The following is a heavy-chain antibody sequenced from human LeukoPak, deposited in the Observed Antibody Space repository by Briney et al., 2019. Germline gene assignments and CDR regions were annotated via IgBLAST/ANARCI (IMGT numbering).Heavy chain of an antibody. Sequence: SETLSLTCTVSGDSISGYYWNWLRQPAGEGLEWIGRIYTSGSTNYNPSLKSRVTMSVDTSKNQFSLKLTSVTAADTAVYYCARARYASGWLDYWGQGALASVSS. D-gene: IGHD6-19*01. V-gene: IGHV4-4*07. J-gene: IGHJ4*02. CDR3: ARARYASGWLDY. CDR2: IYTSGST. CDR1: GDSISGYY.